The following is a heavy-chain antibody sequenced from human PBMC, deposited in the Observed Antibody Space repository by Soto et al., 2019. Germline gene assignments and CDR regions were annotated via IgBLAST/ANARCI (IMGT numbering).Heavy chain of an antibody. Sequence: QPGGSLRLSCAASGFTFSSYWMSWVRQAPGKGLEWVANIKQDGSEKYYVDSVKGRFTISRDNAKNSLYLQMNSLRAEDTAVYYCARTPDADYYDSSGYSDYWGQGTLVTVSS. CDR1: GFTFSSYW. CDR2: IKQDGSEK. V-gene: IGHV3-7*03. CDR3: ARTPDADYYDSSGYSDY. D-gene: IGHD3-22*01. J-gene: IGHJ4*02.